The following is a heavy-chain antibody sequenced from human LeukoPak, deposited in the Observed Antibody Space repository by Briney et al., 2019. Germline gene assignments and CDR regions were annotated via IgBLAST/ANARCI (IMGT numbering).Heavy chain of an antibody. D-gene: IGHD6-19*01. V-gene: IGHV4-38-2*02. J-gene: IGHJ4*02. CDR3: AKTTGYSSGLVY. CDR1: GYSISSGYY. CDR2: IYHSGST. Sequence: PSETLSLTCTVSGYSISSGYYWGWIRQPPGKGLEWIGEIYHSGSTNYNPSLKSRVTISVDKSKNQFSLKLSSVTAADTAVYYCAKTTGYSSGLVYWGQGTLVTVSS.